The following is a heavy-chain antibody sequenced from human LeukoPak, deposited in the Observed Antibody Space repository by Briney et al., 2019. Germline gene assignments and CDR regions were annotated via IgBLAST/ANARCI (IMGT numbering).Heavy chain of an antibody. CDR2: INHSGGT. J-gene: IGHJ3*02. Sequence: PSETLSLTCAVYGGSLSSYYWSWIRQPPGKGLEWIGEINHSGGTNNNPSLKSRVTVLVDASKNQFSLKLTSVTAADSAVYYCARSRAGNDFLSAFYAFDIWGQGTMVTVSS. CDR3: ARSRAGNDFLSAFYAFDI. V-gene: IGHV4-34*01. CDR1: GGSLSSYY. D-gene: IGHD3-3*01.